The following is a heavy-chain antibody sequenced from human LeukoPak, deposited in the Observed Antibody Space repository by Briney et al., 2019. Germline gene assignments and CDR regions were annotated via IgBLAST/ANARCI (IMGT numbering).Heavy chain of an antibody. V-gene: IGHV3-21*01. Sequence: GGSLRLSCAASGFTFSSYAMTWVRQAPGKGLEWVSSISSSSSYIYYADSVKGRFTISRDNAKNSLYLQMNSLRAEDTAVYYCARAKNDAFDIWGQGTMVTVSS. CDR1: GFTFSSYA. CDR2: ISSSSSYI. CDR3: ARAKNDAFDI. J-gene: IGHJ3*02.